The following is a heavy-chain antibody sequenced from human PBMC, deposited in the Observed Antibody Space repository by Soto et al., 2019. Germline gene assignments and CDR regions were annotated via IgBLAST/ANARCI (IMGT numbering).Heavy chain of an antibody. CDR2: IDPSDSYT. CDR1: GYSFTIYW. J-gene: IGHJ6*02. V-gene: IGHV5-10-1*01. Sequence: GESLKISCKGSGYSFTIYWISWVRQMPGKGLEWMGRIDPSDSYTNYSPSFQGHVTISADKSISTAYLQWSSLKASDTAMYYCASLTGTTRYYYGMDVWGQGTTVTVSS. D-gene: IGHD1-7*01. CDR3: ASLTGTTRYYYGMDV.